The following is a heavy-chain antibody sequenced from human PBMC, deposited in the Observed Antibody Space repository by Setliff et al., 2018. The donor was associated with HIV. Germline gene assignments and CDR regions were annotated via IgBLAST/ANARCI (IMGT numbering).Heavy chain of an antibody. CDR3: ARGDSSGWYKRANYFDY. Sequence: SETLSLTCTVSGGSISSSSYYWGWIRQPPGKGLEWIGNIYYTGNTYYNPSLKSRVTISVDTSKNQFSLKLSSVTAADTAVYYCARGDSSGWYKRANYFDYWGQGTLVTVSS. V-gene: IGHV4-39*07. CDR2: IYYTGNT. J-gene: IGHJ4*02. D-gene: IGHD6-19*01. CDR1: GGSISSSSYY.